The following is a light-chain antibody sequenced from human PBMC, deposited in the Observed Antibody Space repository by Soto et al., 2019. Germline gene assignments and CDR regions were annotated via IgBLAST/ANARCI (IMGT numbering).Light chain of an antibody. J-gene: IGKJ5*01. V-gene: IGKV3D-20*02. Sequence: ELVLTQSPATLSVSPGAGATLCCRASQSVSSSYLAWYQQKPGQAPRLLIYDTSNRATGIPARFSGSGSGTDFTLTINNLDPEDFAVYYCQQRSNWPITFGQGTRLEIK. CDR1: QSVSSSY. CDR2: DTS. CDR3: QQRSNWPIT.